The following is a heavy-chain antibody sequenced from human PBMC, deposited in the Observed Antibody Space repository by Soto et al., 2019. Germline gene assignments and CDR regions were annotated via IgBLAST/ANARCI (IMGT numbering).Heavy chain of an antibody. J-gene: IGHJ4*02. D-gene: IGHD6-13*01. Sequence: ASVKVSCKASGYTFTSYGISWVRQAPGQGLEWMGWISAYNGNTNYAQKLQGRVTMTTDTSTSTAYMELRSLRSDDTAVYYCARDSLDSSSWYSWNYWGQGTLVTVSS. CDR2: ISAYNGNT. CDR1: GYTFTSYG. CDR3: ARDSLDSSSWYSWNY. V-gene: IGHV1-18*01.